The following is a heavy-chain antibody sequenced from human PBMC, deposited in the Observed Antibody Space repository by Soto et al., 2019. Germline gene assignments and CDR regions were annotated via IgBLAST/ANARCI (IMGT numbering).Heavy chain of an antibody. CDR3: ANTLNSYGHFDY. Sequence: QITLKESGPTLVNPTQTLTLTCTFSGFSLSTSGVGVGWIRQPPGKALEWLALIYWDDDKRYSPSLKSRLTITKDNPKNPVVLTMTNMDPVDTATYYCANTLNSYGHFDYWGQGTLVTVSS. D-gene: IGHD5-18*01. CDR2: IYWDDDK. J-gene: IGHJ4*02. V-gene: IGHV2-5*02. CDR1: GFSLSTSGVG.